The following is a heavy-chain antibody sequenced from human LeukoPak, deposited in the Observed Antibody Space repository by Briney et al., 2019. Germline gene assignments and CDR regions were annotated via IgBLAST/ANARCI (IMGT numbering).Heavy chain of an antibody. CDR2: IYLYGTT. J-gene: IGHJ6*02. CDR3: ARQKWEQQGRDYYFNGLDV. V-gene: IGHV4-4*02. D-gene: IGHD1/OR15-1a*01. Sequence: GSLRLSCSASGFAVKSSYMSWVRQSPVKGLEWIGEIYLYGTTNYNPSFTSRVTMSVDRSRNQFSLKLTSVTAADTAVYYCARQKWEQQGRDYYFNGLDVWGPGTTVIVSS. CDR1: GFAVKSSYM.